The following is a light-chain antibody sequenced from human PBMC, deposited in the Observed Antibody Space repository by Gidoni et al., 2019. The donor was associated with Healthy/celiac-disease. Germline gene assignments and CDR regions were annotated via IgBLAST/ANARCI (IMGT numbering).Light chain of an antibody. Sequence: EIVITQSPATLSVSPGERATLSFRDSQSVSSNLAWYQQNPGQAPRLLIYDASTRATGIPARFSGSGSGTEFTLTISSLQYEDFAVYYCQQYNDWPPWTFGQGTKVEIK. CDR2: DAS. V-gene: IGKV3-15*01. J-gene: IGKJ1*01. CDR3: QQYNDWPPWT. CDR1: QSVSSN.